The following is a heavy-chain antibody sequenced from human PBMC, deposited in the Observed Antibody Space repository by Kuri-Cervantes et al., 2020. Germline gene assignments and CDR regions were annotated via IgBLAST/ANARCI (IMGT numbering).Heavy chain of an antibody. CDR1: GGSFSGYY. D-gene: IGHD3-10*01. CDR3: ARQRVRGVIIRPGYWFDP. Sequence: GSLRLSCAVYGGSFSGYYWSWIRQPPGKGLEWLGEINHSGSTNYNPSLKSRVTISVDTSKNQFSLKLSSVTAADTAVYYCARQRVRGVIIRPGYWFDPWGQGTLVTVSS. V-gene: IGHV4-34*01. J-gene: IGHJ5*02. CDR2: INHSGST.